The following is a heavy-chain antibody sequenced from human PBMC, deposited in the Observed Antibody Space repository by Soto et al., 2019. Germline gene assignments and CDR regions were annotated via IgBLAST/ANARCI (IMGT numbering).Heavy chain of an antibody. V-gene: IGHV4-34*01. CDR3: ARIMEDNVWGSYRYLDL. J-gene: IGHJ5*02. Sequence: SETLSLSCGVSVAAFSDYTWSWVRQAPGGGLHWIGEVNPGGSTKYSPSLESRLTISVDPSRNHVSLELRSVTAADTAIYYCARIMEDNVWGSYRYLDLWGQGTMVTVSS. D-gene: IGHD3-16*02. CDR2: VNPGGST. CDR1: VAAFSDYT.